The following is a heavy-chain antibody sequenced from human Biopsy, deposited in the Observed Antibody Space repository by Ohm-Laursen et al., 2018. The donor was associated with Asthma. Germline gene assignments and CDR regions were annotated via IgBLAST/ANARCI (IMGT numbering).Heavy chain of an antibody. D-gene: IGHD1-26*01. CDR2: VIPIYGTT. CDR3: ARAGVLIVGATMGY. Sequence: SVKVSCKAHGDILSSFGIKWVRKAPGQGLEWMGGVIPIYGTTHNAQKFQGRVTITADESTSTAYMELTSLRKEDTAVYYCARAGVLIVGATMGYWGQGTLVTVSS. CDR1: GDILSSFG. V-gene: IGHV1-69*13. J-gene: IGHJ4*02.